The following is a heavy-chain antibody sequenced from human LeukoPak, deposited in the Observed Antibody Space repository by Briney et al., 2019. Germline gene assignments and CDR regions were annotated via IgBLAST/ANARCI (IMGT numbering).Heavy chain of an antibody. CDR2: ISAYNGNT. J-gene: IGHJ4*02. CDR3: ARDSSPLISAGYFDY. Sequence: ASVKVSCKASGYTFTSYGISWVRQAPGQGLEWMGWISAYNGNTNYAQKLQGRVTMTTDTSTSTAYMELRSLRSDDTAVYYCARDSSPLISAGYFDYWGQGTLVTVSS. V-gene: IGHV1-18*01. CDR1: GYTFTSYG. D-gene: IGHD6-13*01.